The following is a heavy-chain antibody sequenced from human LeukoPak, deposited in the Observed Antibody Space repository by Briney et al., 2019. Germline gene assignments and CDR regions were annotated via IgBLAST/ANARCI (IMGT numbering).Heavy chain of an antibody. V-gene: IGHV3-11*05. CDR3: ARVGYSIRGYYFGY. CDR2: ISSSSSYT. J-gene: IGHJ4*01. CDR1: GFSSSDYC. Sequence: RGSLSLSSAASGFSSSDYCMSWISQAPGKGLEWVSYISSSSSYTNYADSVKGRFTISRDNAKNSLYLQMNSLRAEDTAVYYRARVGYSIRGYYFGYWGQATLVTVSS. D-gene: IGHD2-15*01.